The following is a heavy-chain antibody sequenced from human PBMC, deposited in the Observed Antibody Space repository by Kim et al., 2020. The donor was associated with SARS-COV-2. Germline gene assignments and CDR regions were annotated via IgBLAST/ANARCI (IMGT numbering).Heavy chain of an antibody. CDR1: GGSISSSSYY. CDR3: ARQPTAPYLRDV. J-gene: IGHJ6*02. D-gene: IGHD4-4*01. CDR2: IHYSGST. Sequence: SETLSLTCTVSGGSISSSSYYWGWIRQPPGKGLEWIGTIHYSGSTYYNPSIKSRVTISVDTSKNQFSLKVSSVTAADTAVYYCARQPTAPYLRDVWGQGPTVTVSS. V-gene: IGHV4-39*01.